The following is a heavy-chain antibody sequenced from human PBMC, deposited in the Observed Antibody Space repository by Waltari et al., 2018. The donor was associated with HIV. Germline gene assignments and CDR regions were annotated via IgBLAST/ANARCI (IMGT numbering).Heavy chain of an antibody. CDR1: GDSVSSNSAA. J-gene: IGHJ6*02. D-gene: IGHD7-27*01. Sequence: QVQLQQSAPGLVKPSQTLPLTCAICGDSVSSNSAAWNWIRQSPSRGLEWLGRTYYRSKWYNDYAVSVKSRITINPDTSKNQFSLQLNSVTPEDTAVYYCAREPGWGSRAYYYGMDVWGQGTTVTVSS. CDR2: TYYRSKWYN. CDR3: AREPGWGSRAYYYGMDV. V-gene: IGHV6-1*01.